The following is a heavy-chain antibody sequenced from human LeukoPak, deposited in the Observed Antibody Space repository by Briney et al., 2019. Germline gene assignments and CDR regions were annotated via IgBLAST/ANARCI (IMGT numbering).Heavy chain of an antibody. CDR1: GDSMTNYY. Sequence: SETLSLTCIFSGDSMTNYYWNWIRQPPGKGLEWIGYNFYSGRTNYNPSLKSRVTMSVDTSKKQFTLNLTSVTAADTAVYYCARPARYCSSGSCYSDWYFDLWGRGTLVTVSS. CDR3: ARPARYCSSGSCYSDWYFDL. CDR2: NFYSGRT. J-gene: IGHJ2*01. V-gene: IGHV4-59*08. D-gene: IGHD2-15*01.